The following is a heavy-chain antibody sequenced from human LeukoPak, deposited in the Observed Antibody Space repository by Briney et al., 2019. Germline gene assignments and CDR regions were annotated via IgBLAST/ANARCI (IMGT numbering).Heavy chain of an antibody. CDR3: VNPGWYYDSSGYSYYYGMDV. V-gene: IGHV3-64D*09. D-gene: IGHD3-22*01. CDR2: IVSNGDST. J-gene: IGHJ6*02. Sequence: GGSLRLSCAASGFTFSRYGMHWVRQAPGKGLEYVSAIVSNGDSTYYADSVKGRFTISRDNAKNTLYLQMSSLRPDDTAVYYCVNPGWYYDSSGYSYYYGMDVWGQGTTVTVSS. CDR1: GFTFSRYG.